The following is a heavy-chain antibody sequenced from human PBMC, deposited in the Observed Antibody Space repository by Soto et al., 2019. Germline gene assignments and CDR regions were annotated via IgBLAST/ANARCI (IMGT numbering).Heavy chain of an antibody. D-gene: IGHD6-13*01. V-gene: IGHV1-2*02. J-gene: IGHJ5*02. CDR3: ARGAAAGSNWFDP. CDR1: GYTFSDRN. CDR2: INPKSGGT. Sequence: QVHLVQSGAEVKQPGASLKVSCKGSGYTFSDRNIHWVRQAPGQGLEWMGWINPKSGGTNYAQKFQGRVTMTRDTSISTAYMELTRLISDDTAVYYCARGAAAGSNWFDPWGQGTLVTVSS.